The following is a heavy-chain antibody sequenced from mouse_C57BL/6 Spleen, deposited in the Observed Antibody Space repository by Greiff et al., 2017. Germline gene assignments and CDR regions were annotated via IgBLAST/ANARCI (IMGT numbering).Heavy chain of an antibody. J-gene: IGHJ2*01. D-gene: IGHD2-5*01. CDR3: ARDSNYGDY. V-gene: IGHV5-6*01. CDR1: GFTFSSYG. Sequence: VQLKESGGDLVKPGGSLKLSCAASGFTFSSYGMSWVRQTPDKRLEWVATISSGGSYTYYPDSVKGRFTISRDNAKNTLYLQMSSLKSEDTAMYYCARDSNYGDYWGQGTTLTVSS. CDR2: ISSGGSYT.